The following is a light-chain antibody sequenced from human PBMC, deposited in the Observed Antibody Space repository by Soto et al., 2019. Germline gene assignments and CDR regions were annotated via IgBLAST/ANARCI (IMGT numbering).Light chain of an antibody. CDR1: QSVKDN. V-gene: IGKV3-15*01. CDR3: HHYNYWPET. CDR2: GAS. Sequence: EIVLRQSPATLSVSPGESVSLSCRASQSVKDNLAWYQQKPGHAPRLLIYGASTRATGIPVRFSGSGSGTEFTLSISSLQSEDFAVYYCHHYNYWPETFGQGTKL. J-gene: IGKJ1*01.